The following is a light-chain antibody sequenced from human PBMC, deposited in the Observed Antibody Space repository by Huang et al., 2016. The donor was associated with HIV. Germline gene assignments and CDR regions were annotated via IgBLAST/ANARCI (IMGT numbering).Light chain of an antibody. CDR2: GAS. CDR3: QQYNNWPLT. J-gene: IGKJ1*01. Sequence: EIVMTQSPATLSVSPGERATLSCRASQSVSNNLAWYQQIPGQAPRLLIYGASTRATGIPARFRGSGSRTEFTLTISSLQSEDFAVYYCQQYNNWPLTFGQGTKVEIK. V-gene: IGKV3-15*01. CDR1: QSVSNN.